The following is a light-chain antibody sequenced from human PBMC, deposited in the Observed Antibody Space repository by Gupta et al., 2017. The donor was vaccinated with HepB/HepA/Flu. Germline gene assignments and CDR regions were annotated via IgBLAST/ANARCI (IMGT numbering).Light chain of an antibody. CDR3: QNENNSPWT. V-gene: IGKV1-5*03. Sequence: DIQMTQSPSTLSASVGDRVTITCRASQNTGYWLAWFQQKPGKAPNLLISKTSTVESGVPSRFSGSRSGTXFTLTIXSLQPDDFATYYCQNENNSPWTFGXGTKVEIK. CDR1: QNTGYW. CDR2: KTS. J-gene: IGKJ1*01.